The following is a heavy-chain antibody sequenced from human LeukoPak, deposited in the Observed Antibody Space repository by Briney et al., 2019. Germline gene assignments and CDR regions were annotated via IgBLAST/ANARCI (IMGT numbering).Heavy chain of an antibody. CDR1: GGSISSSSYY. CDR3: VVFWSGASHN. V-gene: IGHV4-39*01. D-gene: IGHD3-3*01. J-gene: IGHJ4*02. Sequence: SETLSLTCTVSGGSISSSSYYWGWIRQPPGKGLEWIGSIYYSGSTYYNPSLKSRVTISVDPSKNQFSLKLSSVTAADTAVYYCVVFWSGASHNWGQGTLVTVSS. CDR2: IYYSGST.